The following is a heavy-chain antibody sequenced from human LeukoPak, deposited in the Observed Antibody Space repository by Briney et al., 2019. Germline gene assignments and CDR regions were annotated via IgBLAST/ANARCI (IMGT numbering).Heavy chain of an antibody. J-gene: IGHJ4*02. D-gene: IGHD3-22*01. CDR1: GFTFSSYW. CDR3: AREQLYYYDSSGYYDY. Sequence: GGPLRLSCAASGFTFSSYWMSWVRQAPGKGLEWVANIKQDGSEKYYVDSVKGRFTISRDNAKNSLYLQMNSLRAEDTAVYYCAREQLYYYDSSGYYDYWGQGTLVTVSS. V-gene: IGHV3-7*01. CDR2: IKQDGSEK.